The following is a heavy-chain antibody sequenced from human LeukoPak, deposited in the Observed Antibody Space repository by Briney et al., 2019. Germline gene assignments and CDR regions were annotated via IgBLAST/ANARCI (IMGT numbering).Heavy chain of an antibody. CDR2: ISYDGSNK. CDR1: GFTFSSYA. J-gene: IGHJ3*02. Sequence: GGSLRLSCGASGFTFSSYAMHWVRQAPGKGLEWVAVISYDGSNKYYADSVKGRFTISRDNSKNTLYLQMNSLRAEDTAVYYCVGVRFLEWLGDAFDIWGQGTMVTVSS. CDR3: VGVRFLEWLGDAFDI. D-gene: IGHD3-3*01. V-gene: IGHV3-30-3*01.